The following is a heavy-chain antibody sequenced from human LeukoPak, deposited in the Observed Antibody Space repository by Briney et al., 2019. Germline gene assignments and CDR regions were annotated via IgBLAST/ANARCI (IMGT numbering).Heavy chain of an antibody. D-gene: IGHD3-9*01. V-gene: IGHV1-69*04. J-gene: IGHJ4*02. Sequence: SVKVCCKASGGTFSSYAISWVRQAPGQGLEWMGRIIPILGIANYAQKFQGRVTITADKSTSTAYMELSSMRSEDTAVYYCARDLRYFYSLLFDYWGQGTLVTVSS. CDR2: IIPILGIA. CDR3: ARDLRYFYSLLFDY. CDR1: GGTFSSYA.